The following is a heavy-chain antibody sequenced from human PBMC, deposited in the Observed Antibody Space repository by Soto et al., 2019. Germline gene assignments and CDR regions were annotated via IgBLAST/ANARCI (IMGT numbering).Heavy chain of an antibody. CDR2: IYWDGDE. J-gene: IGHJ4*02. Sequence: SPPELVTQTQTLTLTCTFSGFSFDRKKARVGLVLQPPGKSLEWLALIYWDGDEHYSPSLKNRLSITKDTSKDQVVLTLTDVHPADTATYYCVKGTLGNYGHVYFEYXGQGTLVTVSS. CDR3: VKGTLGNYGHVYFEY. CDR1: GFSFDRKKAR. D-gene: IGHD3-16*01. V-gene: IGHV2-5*02.